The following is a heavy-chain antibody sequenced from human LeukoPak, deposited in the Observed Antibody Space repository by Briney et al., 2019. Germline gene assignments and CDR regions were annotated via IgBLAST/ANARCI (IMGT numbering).Heavy chain of an antibody. Sequence: PGGSLRLSCSASGVTVSSNYMSWGRPAPGEGLEWVSAISGSGGSTYYADSVRGRFTISRDNSKNTLYLQMNSLRAEDTAVYYCAKEDHDYGYYYGMDVWGQGTTVTVSS. CDR3: AKEDHDYGYYYGMDV. V-gene: IGHV3-23*01. CDR2: ISGSGGST. D-gene: IGHD4-17*01. J-gene: IGHJ6*02. CDR1: GVTVSSNY.